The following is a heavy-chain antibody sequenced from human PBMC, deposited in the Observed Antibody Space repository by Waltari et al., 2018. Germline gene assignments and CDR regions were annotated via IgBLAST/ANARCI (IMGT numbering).Heavy chain of an antibody. J-gene: IGHJ6*02. V-gene: IGHV3-30*04. Sequence: QVQLVESGGGVVQPGRSLILSCSASEFTFSSSAIPWVRQAPGKGLEWVAVTSYNARNTYYVDSVKGRFTISRDNSKKTLYLQMNSLRAEDTAVYYCARDYCDRTNCHGMDVWGQGTTVTVSS. CDR2: TSYNARNT. D-gene: IGHD3-22*01. CDR3: ARDYCDRTNCHGMDV. CDR1: EFTFSSSA.